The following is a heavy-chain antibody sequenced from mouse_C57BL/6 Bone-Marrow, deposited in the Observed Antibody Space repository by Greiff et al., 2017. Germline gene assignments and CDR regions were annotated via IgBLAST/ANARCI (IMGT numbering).Heavy chain of an antibody. V-gene: IGHV1-7*01. Sequence: QVQLQQSGAELAKPGASVKLSCKASGYTFTSYWMHWVKQRPGQGLEWIGYINPSSGYTKYNQKFKDKATLTADKSSRTAYMQLSSLTYEDSAVYYCAREGYFDYWGQGTTLTVSS. CDR2: INPSSGYT. CDR3: AREGYFDY. J-gene: IGHJ2*01. CDR1: GYTFTSYW.